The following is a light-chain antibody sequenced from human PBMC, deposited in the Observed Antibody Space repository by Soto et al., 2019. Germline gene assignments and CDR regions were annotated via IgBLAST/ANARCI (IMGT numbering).Light chain of an antibody. V-gene: IGLV1-44*01. CDR2: SNN. Sequence: QSVLTQPPSASGTPGQRVTISCSGSSSNIGSNTVNWYQQLPGTAPKLLIYSNNQRPSGVPDRFSGSKSGTSASLAISGLQSQDEADFYCAAWDDSLNVPVYLFGTGTKLTVL. CDR1: SSNIGSNT. CDR3: AAWDDSLNVPVYL. J-gene: IGLJ1*01.